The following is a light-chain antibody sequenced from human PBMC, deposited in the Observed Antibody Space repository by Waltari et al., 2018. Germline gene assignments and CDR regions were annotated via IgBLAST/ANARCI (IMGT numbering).Light chain of an antibody. Sequence: VLTQSPDTLSLSPGEKATLSWWARQSVFNDYLAWYQQKSGQAPRLLIYGASTRATGIPDRFSGSGSGTDFTLTISGLEPEDSAVYYCQQYGSSVMYTFGQGTKLEIK. CDR2: GAS. V-gene: IGKV3-20*01. CDR3: QQYGSSVMYT. J-gene: IGKJ2*01. CDR1: QSVFNDY.